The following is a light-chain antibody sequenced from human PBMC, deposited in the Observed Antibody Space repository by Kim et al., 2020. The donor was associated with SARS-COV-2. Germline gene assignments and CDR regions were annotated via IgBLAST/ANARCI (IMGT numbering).Light chain of an antibody. Sequence: GQTVTITCQGDGLRTYFASWLQQKPGQAPVLVFYGTNDRPSGIPDRFSGSRSGNTNSLTITGAQAEDEADYFCNSRDRSGTYLEFGGGTQLTVL. CDR2: GTN. J-gene: IGLJ3*02. V-gene: IGLV3-19*01. CDR1: GLRTYF. CDR3: NSRDRSGTYLE.